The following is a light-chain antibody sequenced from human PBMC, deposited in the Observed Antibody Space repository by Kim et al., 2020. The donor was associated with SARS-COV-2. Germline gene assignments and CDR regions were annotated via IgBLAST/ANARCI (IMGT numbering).Light chain of an antibody. J-gene: IGKJ5*01. CDR1: QSVSGY. CDR3: QQRGTWPIP. V-gene: IGKV3-11*01. Sequence: EIVLTQSPATLSLSPGGRATLSCRASQSVSGYLGGYQQRPGQAPRLLLYDVSKRATDIPARFSGSGSGTDFTLTISTLEPEDSAVYYCQQRGTWPIPFGQGTPLEIK. CDR2: DVS.